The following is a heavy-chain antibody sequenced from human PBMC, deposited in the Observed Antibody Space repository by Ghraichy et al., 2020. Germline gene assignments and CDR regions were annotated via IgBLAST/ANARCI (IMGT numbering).Heavy chain of an antibody. CDR2: INPSGDST. CDR3: ARDPRGNGYNFDY. D-gene: IGHD5-24*01. V-gene: IGHV1-46*01. Sequence: ASVKVSCKASGYTFTSYYMHWVRQAPGQGLEWMGIINPSGDSTTYAQKIQGRVTMTRDTSTSTVYMELNSLRSEDTAVYFCARDPRGNGYNFDYWGQGTLVTVSS. J-gene: IGHJ4*02. CDR1: GYTFTSYY.